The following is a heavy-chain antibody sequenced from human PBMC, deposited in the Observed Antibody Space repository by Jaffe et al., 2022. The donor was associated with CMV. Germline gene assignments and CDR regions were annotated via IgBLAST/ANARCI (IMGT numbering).Heavy chain of an antibody. Sequence: EVQLVESGGGLVHPGGSLRLSCAASGFTFSDYWMTWVRQAPGKGLEWVANIKGDETERNYVDPVKGRFTISRDNAKNSLYLQMNSLRAEDTAIYYCATTRGSTAYHIWGHGTMVTVSS. CDR2: IKGDETER. CDR1: GFTFSDYW. J-gene: IGHJ3*02. V-gene: IGHV3-7*03. CDR3: ATTRGSTAYHI.